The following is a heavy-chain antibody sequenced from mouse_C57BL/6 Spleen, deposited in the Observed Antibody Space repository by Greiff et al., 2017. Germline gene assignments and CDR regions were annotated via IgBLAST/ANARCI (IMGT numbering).Heavy chain of an antibody. V-gene: IGHV5-4*03. J-gene: IGHJ2*01. D-gene: IGHD1-1*01. Sequence: EVKLMESGGGLVKPGGSLKLSCAASGFTFSSYAMSWVRQTPEKRLEWVATISDGGSYTYYPDNVKGRFTISRDNAKNNLYLQMSHLKSEDTAMYYCARGATVANPYDYWGQGTTLTVSS. CDR3: ARGATVANPYDY. CDR2: ISDGGSYT. CDR1: GFTFSSYA.